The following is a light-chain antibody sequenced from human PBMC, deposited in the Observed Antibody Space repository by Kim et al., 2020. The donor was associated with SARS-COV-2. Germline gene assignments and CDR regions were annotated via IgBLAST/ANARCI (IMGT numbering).Light chain of an antibody. J-gene: IGKJ1*01. Sequence: EIVLTQSPATLSLSPEERATLSCRASQSVRSNYLAWYQQKPGQAPRLLIYDASTTATGIPARFSGSGSGTDFTLTISSLEPEDFAVYYCQQRGSWPPTFGLGTKVDIK. V-gene: IGKV3-11*01. CDR1: QSVRSNY. CDR3: QQRGSWPPT. CDR2: DAS.